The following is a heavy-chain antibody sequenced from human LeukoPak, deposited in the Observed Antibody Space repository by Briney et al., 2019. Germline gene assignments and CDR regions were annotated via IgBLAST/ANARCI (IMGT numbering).Heavy chain of an antibody. CDR1: GGTFSSYA. Sequence: SVKASCKASGGTFSSYAISWVRQAPGQGLEWMGGIIPIFGTANYAQKFQGRVTITADESTSTAYMGLSSLRSEDTAVYYCAVDIVVVPAAIHYYYYMDVWGKGTTVTVSS. CDR3: AVDIVVVPAAIHYYYYMDV. D-gene: IGHD2-2*02. V-gene: IGHV1-69*13. CDR2: IIPIFGTA. J-gene: IGHJ6*03.